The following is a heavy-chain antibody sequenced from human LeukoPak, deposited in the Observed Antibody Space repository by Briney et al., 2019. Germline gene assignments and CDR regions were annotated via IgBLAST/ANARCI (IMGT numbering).Heavy chain of an antibody. J-gene: IGHJ5*02. D-gene: IGHD5-24*01. CDR1: GFTLSSYA. Sequence: GGSLRLSCAASGFTLSSYAMSWVRQAPGKGLEWVSSISASGGSTNYADSVKGRFTISKDNSKKMVYLQMNSLRVEDTATYYCAKDLHYNDGKWEFDPWGQGTLVTVSS. CDR2: ISASGGST. CDR3: AKDLHYNDGKWEFDP. V-gene: IGHV3-23*01.